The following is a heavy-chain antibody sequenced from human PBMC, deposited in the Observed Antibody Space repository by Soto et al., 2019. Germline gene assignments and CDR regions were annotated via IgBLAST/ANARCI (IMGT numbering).Heavy chain of an antibody. CDR3: ANDLAQYCNSPTCQFYGLDV. Sequence: GGSLRLSCAASGLTFSSYGMHWVRQAPGKGLEWVAVISYDGSNKYYADSVKGRFTISRDNSKNTLYLQMNSLRAEDTAIYYCANDLAQYCNSPTCQFYGLDVWGQGTTVTVSS. CDR1: GLTFSSYG. D-gene: IGHD3-22*01. V-gene: IGHV3-30*18. J-gene: IGHJ6*02. CDR2: ISYDGSNK.